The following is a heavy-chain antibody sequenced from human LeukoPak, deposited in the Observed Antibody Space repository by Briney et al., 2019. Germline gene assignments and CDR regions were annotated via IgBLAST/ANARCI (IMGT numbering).Heavy chain of an antibody. J-gene: IGHJ3*02. CDR1: GFXFSSYE. D-gene: IGHD4-17*01. CDR2: ISGSGTPI. CDR3: ARDSHPNYGDYVGAFDI. V-gene: IGHV3-48*03. Sequence: GGSLRLSCAASGFXFSSYEINWVRQAPGKGLKWVSYISGSGTPIYYADSVKGRFTISRDNAKNSLFLQMNSLRAEDTAVYYCARDSHPNYGDYVGAFDIWGQGTMVTVSS.